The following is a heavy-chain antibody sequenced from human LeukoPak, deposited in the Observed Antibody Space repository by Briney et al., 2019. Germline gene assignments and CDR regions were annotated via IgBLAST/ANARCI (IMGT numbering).Heavy chain of an antibody. D-gene: IGHD6-13*01. V-gene: IGHV3-13*01. CDR1: GFTFSSYD. CDR3: ARGVAAAGTGVGWFDP. CDR2: IGTAGDT. J-gene: IGHJ5*02. Sequence: GGSLRLSCAASGFTFSSYDMHWVCQATGKGLEWVSAIGTAGDTYYPGSVKGRFTISRENAKNSLYLQMNSLRAGDTAVYYCARGVAAAGTGVGWFDPWSQGTLVTVSS.